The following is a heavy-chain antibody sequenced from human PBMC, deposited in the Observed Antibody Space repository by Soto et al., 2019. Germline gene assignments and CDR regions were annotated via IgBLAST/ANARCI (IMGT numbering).Heavy chain of an antibody. CDR2: IDPSDSYT. CDR3: ATMGPNSWYLLDP. CDR1: GYSFTSYW. Sequence: GESLKISCKGSGYSFTSYWISWVRQMPGKGLEWMGRIDPSDSYTNYSPSFQGHVTISADKSISTAYLQWSSLKASDTAMYYCATMGPNSWYLLDPRGQGTLVTVSS. D-gene: IGHD6-13*01. V-gene: IGHV5-10-1*01. J-gene: IGHJ5*02.